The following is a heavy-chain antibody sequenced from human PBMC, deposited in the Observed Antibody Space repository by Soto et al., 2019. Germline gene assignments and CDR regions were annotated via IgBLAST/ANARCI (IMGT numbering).Heavy chain of an antibody. J-gene: IGHJ6*03. Sequence: PSETLSLTCTVSGGSISSYYWSWIRQPPGKGLEWIGYIYYSGSTNYNPSLKSRVTISVDTSKNQFSLKLSSVTAADTAVYYCARRSSWYDYYYYYYMDVWGKGTTVTVSS. CDR1: GGSISSYY. V-gene: IGHV4-59*08. CDR3: ARRSSWYDYYYYYYMDV. CDR2: IYYSGST. D-gene: IGHD6-13*01.